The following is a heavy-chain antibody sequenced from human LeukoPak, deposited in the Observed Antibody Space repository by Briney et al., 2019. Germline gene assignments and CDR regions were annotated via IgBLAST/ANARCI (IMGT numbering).Heavy chain of an antibody. V-gene: IGHV4-59*01. CDR3: ASGVNCSGGSCYGDDAFDI. J-gene: IGHJ3*02. CDR2: IYYSGST. CDR1: GGSISSYY. D-gene: IGHD2-15*01. Sequence: SETLSLXCTVSGGSISSYYWSWIRQPPGKGLEWIGYIYYSGSTNYNPSLKSRVTISVDTSKNQFSLKLSSVTAADTAVYYCASGVNCSGGSCYGDDAFDIWGQGTMVTVSS.